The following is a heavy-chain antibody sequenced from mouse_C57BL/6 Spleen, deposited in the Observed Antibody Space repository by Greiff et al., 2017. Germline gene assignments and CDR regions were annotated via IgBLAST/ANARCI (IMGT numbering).Heavy chain of an antibody. CDR3: ARTETRAMDY. Sequence: VMLVESGGGLVQPGGSLSLSCAASGFTFTDYYMSWVRQPPGKALEWLGFIRNKANGYTTEYSASVKGRFTISRDNSQCILYLQMNALGAENSATYSCARTETRAMDYWGQGTSVTVSS. J-gene: IGHJ4*01. CDR2: IRNKANGYTT. V-gene: IGHV7-3*01. CDR1: GFTFTDYY.